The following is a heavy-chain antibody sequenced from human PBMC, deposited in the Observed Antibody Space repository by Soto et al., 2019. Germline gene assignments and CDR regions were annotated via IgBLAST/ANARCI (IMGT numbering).Heavy chain of an antibody. CDR3: ARDCGGDCYRDYYYYYGMDV. CDR2: VSSSSSTI. Sequence: GGSLRLSCAASGFTFSSYSMNWVRQAPGKGLEWVSYVSSSSSTIYYADSVKGRFTISRDNAKNSLYLQMNSLRDEDTAVYYCARDCGGDCYRDYYYYYGMDVWGQGTTVTVSS. D-gene: IGHD2-21*02. J-gene: IGHJ6*02. V-gene: IGHV3-48*02. CDR1: GFTFSSYS.